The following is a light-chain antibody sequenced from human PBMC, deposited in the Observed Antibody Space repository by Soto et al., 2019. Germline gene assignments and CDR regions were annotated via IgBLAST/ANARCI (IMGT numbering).Light chain of an antibody. CDR1: QTLVYSDVNTF. CDR2: KFS. V-gene: IGKV2-30*01. CDR3: QQYENYWT. J-gene: IGKJ1*01. Sequence: DVLMTQSTLSLPVTLGQPASISCRSSQTLVYSDVNTFLNWSQQRPGQSPRRLIYKFSNRDCGVPDRFSGSGSGTEFTLTISNLQPDDFATYYCQQYENYWTFGQGTRWIS.